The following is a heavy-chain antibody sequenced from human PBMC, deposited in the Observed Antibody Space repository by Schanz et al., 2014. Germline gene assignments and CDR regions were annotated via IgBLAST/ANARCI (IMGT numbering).Heavy chain of an antibody. CDR3: ATSLIAVANAFDL. J-gene: IGHJ3*01. V-gene: IGHV1-8*01. Sequence: QVQLVQSGSELKKPGASLRVSCKTSGYTFTSYAINWVRQATGQGLEWMGWMNPNSGKTGFAERFQGRLTMTRNTSISTAYMELNILMSEDTAVYYCATSLIAVANAFDLWGQGTLVTVSS. CDR1: GYTFTSYA. D-gene: IGHD6-19*01. CDR2: MNPNSGKT.